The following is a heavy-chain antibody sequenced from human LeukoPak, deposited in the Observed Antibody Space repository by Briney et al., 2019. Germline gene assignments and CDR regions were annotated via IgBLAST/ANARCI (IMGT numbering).Heavy chain of an antibody. CDR3: ARVRANQKNRNFDY. D-gene: IGHD3-10*01. CDR2: MNPNSGNT. CDR1: GYTFTSYD. V-gene: IGHV1-8*01. Sequence: ASVKVSCKASGYTFTSYDINWVRQATGQGLEWMGWMNPNSGNTGYAQKFQGIVTMTRNTSISTAYMELSSLRSEDTAVYYCARVRANQKNRNFDYWGQGTLVTVSS. J-gene: IGHJ4*02.